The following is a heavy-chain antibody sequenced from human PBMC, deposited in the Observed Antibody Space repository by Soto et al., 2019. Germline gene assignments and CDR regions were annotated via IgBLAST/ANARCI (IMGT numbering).Heavy chain of an antibody. CDR2: IYHSGST. CDR1: GGSISSSNW. CDR3: AAGSGSFLPFDY. V-gene: IGHV4-4*02. Sequence: KTSETLSLTCAVSGGSISSSNWWSWVRQPPGKGLEWIGEIYHSGSTNYNPSLKSRVTISVDKSKNQFSLKLSSVTAADTAVYYCAAGSGSFLPFDYWGQGTLVTVSS. D-gene: IGHD3-10*01. J-gene: IGHJ4*02.